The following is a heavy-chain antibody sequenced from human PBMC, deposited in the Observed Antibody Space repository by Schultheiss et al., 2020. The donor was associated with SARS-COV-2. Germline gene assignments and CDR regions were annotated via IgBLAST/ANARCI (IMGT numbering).Heavy chain of an antibody. D-gene: IGHD2-2*01. Sequence: ASVKVSCKASGYTFTGYYMHWVRQAPGQGLEWMGWISAYNGNTNYAQKLQGRVTMTRNTSISTAYMELSSLRSEDTAVYYCARAKESSTSCPDYWGQGTLVTVSS. CDR2: ISAYNGNT. J-gene: IGHJ4*02. V-gene: IGHV1-2*02. CDR3: ARAKESSTSCPDY. CDR1: GYTFTGYY.